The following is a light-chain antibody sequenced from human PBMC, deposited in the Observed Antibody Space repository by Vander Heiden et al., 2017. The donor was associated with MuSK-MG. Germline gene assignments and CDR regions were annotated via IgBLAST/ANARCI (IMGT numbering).Light chain of an antibody. V-gene: IGKV1-39*01. CDR2: AAS. CDR1: QSISSY. CDR3: QQSDSTPYT. J-gene: IGKJ2*01. Sequence: DIQMTQSPSSLSASVGDRVTITCRASQSISSYLNWYQQKPGKAPKLLIYAASRLQSGVPSRFSGSGSGTDFTLTISRLHPEDFTTYYCQQSDSTPYTFGQGTKMEIK.